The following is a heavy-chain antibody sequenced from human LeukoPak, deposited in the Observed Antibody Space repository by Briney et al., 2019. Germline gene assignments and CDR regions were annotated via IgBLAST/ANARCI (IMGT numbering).Heavy chain of an antibody. CDR2: ISAYNGNT. CDR3: ARGGYSAFDI. J-gene: IGHJ3*02. CDR1: GYTFTNYG. D-gene: IGHD5-24*01. V-gene: IGHV1-18*01. Sequence: GASVKVSCKASGYTFTNYGLTWVRQASGQGLEWMGWISAYNGNTNYAQKLQGRVTMTTDTSTSTAYMELRSLTSDDTAVYYCARGGYSAFDIWGQGTMVIVSS.